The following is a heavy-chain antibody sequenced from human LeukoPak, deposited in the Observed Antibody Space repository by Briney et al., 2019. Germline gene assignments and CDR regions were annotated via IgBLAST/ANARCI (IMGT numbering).Heavy chain of an antibody. CDR1: GFTFSSYG. J-gene: IGHJ4*02. CDR2: ISYDGSNK. D-gene: IGHD6-6*01. Sequence: PGRSLRLSCAASGFTFSSYGMHWVRQAPGKGLEWVAVISYDGSNKYYADSVKGRFTISRDNSKNTLYLQMNSLRAEDTAVYYCAKGAQPIAARPLTGWGQGTLVTVSS. CDR3: AKGAQPIAARPLTG. V-gene: IGHV3-30*18.